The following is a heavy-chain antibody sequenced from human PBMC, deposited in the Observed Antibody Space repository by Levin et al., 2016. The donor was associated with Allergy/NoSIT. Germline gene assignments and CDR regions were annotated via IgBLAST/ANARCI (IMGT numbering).Heavy chain of an antibody. Sequence: SETLSLTCDVFGGSTKNYYWTWIRQPPGKALEWIGYIHSSGESSYNPSLKSRVTMSMDMSKNQFSLMLTSATAADTAVYFCTRQVGTRTAGYHFDPWGQGTLVSVSS. V-gene: IGHV4-4*09. CDR3: TRQVGTRTAGYHFDP. CDR2: IHSSGES. J-gene: IGHJ5*02. CDR1: GGSTKNYY. D-gene: IGHD1-26*01.